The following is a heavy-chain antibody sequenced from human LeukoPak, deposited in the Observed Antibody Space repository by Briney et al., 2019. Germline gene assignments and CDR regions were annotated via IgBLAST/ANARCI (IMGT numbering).Heavy chain of an antibody. V-gene: IGHV4-39*01. D-gene: IGHD3-10*01. J-gene: IGHJ6*02. CDR3: ASPSFTMVDYGMDV. Sequence: SETLTLTCTASGGSISSSSYYWGWIRQPQGKELEWVGSIYYSGSSYYNPALKSLVTISVDTSKNQFSLKLSSVTAADTALYYCASPSFTMVDYGMDVWGQGTTVTVSS. CDR2: IYYSGSS. CDR1: GGSISSSSYY.